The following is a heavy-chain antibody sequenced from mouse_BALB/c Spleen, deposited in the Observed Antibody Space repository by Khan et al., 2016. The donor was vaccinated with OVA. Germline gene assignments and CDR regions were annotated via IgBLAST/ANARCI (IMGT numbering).Heavy chain of an antibody. CDR3: TRIYRSDFDY. D-gene: IGHD1-1*01. V-gene: IGHV1-20*02. Sequence: EVQLQESGPELVRPGASVKISCKASGYSFTGYFMNWVMQSHGKSLEWIGRINPHIRETFYNQKFKDKATLTVAESSNTAHMERRSLASEDSAVYYCTRIYRSDFDYWGQGTTLTVSS. CDR2: INPHIRET. CDR1: GYSFTGYF. J-gene: IGHJ2*01.